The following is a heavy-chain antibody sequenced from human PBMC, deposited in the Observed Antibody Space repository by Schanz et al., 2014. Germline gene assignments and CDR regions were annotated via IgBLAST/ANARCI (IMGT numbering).Heavy chain of an antibody. Sequence: EVRLVESGGGLVKPGGSLRLSCAVSGLTVGDAWMSWVRQAPGKGLEWVARIKSKSDGGTTDYAAPGQGRCSVPSDGSKTTLFLQMNSLDLEATAVYFCTTDCCSWAKGDAGLQDSWGQGTLVTVSS. CDR2: IKSKSDGGTT. D-gene: IGHD2-21*01. J-gene: IGHJ4*02. V-gene: IGHV3-15*01. CDR3: TTDCCSWAKGDAGLQDS. CDR1: GLTVGDAW.